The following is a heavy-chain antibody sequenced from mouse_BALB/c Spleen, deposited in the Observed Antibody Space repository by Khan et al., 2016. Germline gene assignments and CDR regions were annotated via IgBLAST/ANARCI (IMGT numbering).Heavy chain of an antibody. Sequence: EVQLVESGPGLVKPSQSLSLTCTVTGYSITSDYAWNWIRQFPGNKLEWMGYIRYSGSTTYNPSLKSRFSITRDTSKNQFFLQLYSVTTEDTATYYCTRSPTATRYFDVWGAGTTVTVSS. CDR3: TRSPTATRYFDV. CDR1: GYSITSDYA. CDR2: IRYSGST. V-gene: IGHV3-2*02. J-gene: IGHJ1*01. D-gene: IGHD1-2*01.